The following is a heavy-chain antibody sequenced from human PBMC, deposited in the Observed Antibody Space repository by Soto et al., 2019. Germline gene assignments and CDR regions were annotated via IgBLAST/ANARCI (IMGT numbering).Heavy chain of an antibody. Sequence: QVQLVQSGAEVKKPGSSVKVSCKASGGTFSSYAISWVRQAPGQGLECMGGIIPIFGTANYAQKFQGRVTITADKSTSTASMELSSLRSEDTAVYYCAMKSVVVAATRGNYYYYGMDVWGQGTTVTVS. D-gene: IGHD2-15*01. J-gene: IGHJ6*02. CDR2: IIPIFGTA. CDR1: GGTFSSYA. CDR3: AMKSVVVAATRGNYYYYGMDV. V-gene: IGHV1-69*06.